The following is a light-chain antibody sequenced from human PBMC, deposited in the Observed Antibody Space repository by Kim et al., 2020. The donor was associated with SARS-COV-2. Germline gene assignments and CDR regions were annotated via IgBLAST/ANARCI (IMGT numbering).Light chain of an antibody. CDR2: SAS. Sequence: EIVLTQSPGTLSLSPGERATRSCRASQSVSSSYLAWYQQKPGQAPRLLIYSASSRATGIPDRFSGSGSGTDFTLTISRLEPEDFAVYYCQQYGSSPPQYSFGQGTKLEI. V-gene: IGKV3-20*01. CDR1: QSVSSSY. J-gene: IGKJ2*03. CDR3: QQYGSSPPQYS.